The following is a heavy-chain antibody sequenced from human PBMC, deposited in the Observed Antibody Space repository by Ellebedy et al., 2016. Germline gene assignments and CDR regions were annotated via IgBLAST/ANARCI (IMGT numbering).Heavy chain of an antibody. V-gene: IGHV3-23*01. Sequence: GESLKISXTASGFTFSTFAMSWVRQTPGKGLEWVSTISTDGGSTYYADSVKGRFTISRDNSKNTLYLQMNSLRAEDTAVYYCAGGFDYWGQGTLVTVSS. CDR3: AGGFDY. D-gene: IGHD2-15*01. J-gene: IGHJ4*02. CDR2: ISTDGGST. CDR1: GFTFSTFA.